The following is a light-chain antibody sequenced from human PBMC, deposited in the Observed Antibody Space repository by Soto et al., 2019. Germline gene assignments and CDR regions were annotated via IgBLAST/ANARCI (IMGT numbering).Light chain of an antibody. J-gene: IGLJ2*01. CDR2: EVS. V-gene: IGLV2-11*01. CDR3: CSYAGSYTHVV. CDR1: SSDVGAYNY. Sequence: HSVLTQPRSVSGSPGQSVTISCTGTSSDVGAYNYVSWYQQYPGKAPKVVIYEVSERPSGVPHRFSGSKSGNTASLIISGLQAEDEADYYCCSYAGSYTHVVFGGGTKLTVL.